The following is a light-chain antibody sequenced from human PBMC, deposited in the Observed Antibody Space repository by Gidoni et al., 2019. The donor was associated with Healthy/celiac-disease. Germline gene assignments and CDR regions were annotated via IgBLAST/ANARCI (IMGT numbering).Light chain of an antibody. CDR1: QSVSSN. CDR2: GAS. V-gene: IGKV3-15*01. CDR3: QHYNNWPPLYT. Sequence: LVMTQSPATLSVSPVERATLSCRSSQSVSSNLAWYQQKPGQAPRLLIYGASTRATGIPARFSFSGSGTEFTLTISSLQLEDFAVYFCQHYNNWPPLYTFGQGTKLEIK. J-gene: IGKJ2*01.